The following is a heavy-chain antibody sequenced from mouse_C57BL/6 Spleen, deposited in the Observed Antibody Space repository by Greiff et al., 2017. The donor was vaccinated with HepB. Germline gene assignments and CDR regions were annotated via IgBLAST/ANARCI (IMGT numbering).Heavy chain of an antibody. V-gene: IGHV10-1*01. CDR1: GFSFNTYA. CDR2: IRSKSNNYAT. Sequence: EVQRVESGGGLVQPKGSLKLSCAASGFSFNTYAMNWVRQAPGKGLEWVARIRSKSNNYATYYADSVKDRFTISRDDSESMLYLQMNNLKTEDTAMYYCVRQGTGDYAMDYWGQGTSVTVSS. CDR3: VRQGTGDYAMDY. J-gene: IGHJ4*01. D-gene: IGHD4-1*01.